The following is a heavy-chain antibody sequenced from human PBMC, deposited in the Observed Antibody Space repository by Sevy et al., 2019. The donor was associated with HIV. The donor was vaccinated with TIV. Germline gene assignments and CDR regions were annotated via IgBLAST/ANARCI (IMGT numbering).Heavy chain of an antibody. CDR3: AKDHDNNWFDP. CDR1: GFTFNIYA. Sequence: GGSLRLSCAASGFTFNIYAMTWVRQAPGKGLEWVSTISVSGGSTYYADSVKGRFTISRDNSKNTLYLQMNGLRAEDTAVYYCAKDHDNNWFDPWGQGTLVTVSS. D-gene: IGHD3-9*01. V-gene: IGHV3-23*01. J-gene: IGHJ5*02. CDR2: ISVSGGST.